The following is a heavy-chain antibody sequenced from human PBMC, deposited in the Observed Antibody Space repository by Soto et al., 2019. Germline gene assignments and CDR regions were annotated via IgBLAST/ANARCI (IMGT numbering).Heavy chain of an antibody. J-gene: IGHJ6*02. CDR2: ISGSGGST. CDR3: AKAANLRYFDWLNYGMDG. V-gene: IGHV3-23*01. Sequence: GGSLRLSCAASGFTFSSYAMSWVRQAPGKGLEWVSAISGSGGSTYYAGSVKGRFTISRDNSKNTLYLQMNSLRAEDTAVYYCAKAANLRYFDWLNYGMDGWGQGTTVTVCS. D-gene: IGHD3-9*01. CDR1: GFTFSSYA.